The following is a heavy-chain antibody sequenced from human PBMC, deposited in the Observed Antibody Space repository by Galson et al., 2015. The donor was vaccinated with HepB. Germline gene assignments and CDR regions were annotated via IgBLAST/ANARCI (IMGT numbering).Heavy chain of an antibody. J-gene: IGHJ4*02. Sequence: SVKVSCKASGYAFTNYYMHWVRQAPGQGLEWMGIINPSGGSTSYAQKFQGRVTMTRDTSTSTVYMELSSLRSEDTAVYYCARLRNPYSGYEPGAYWGQGTLVTVSS. V-gene: IGHV1-46*03. CDR1: GYAFTNYY. CDR2: INPSGGST. D-gene: IGHD5-12*01. CDR3: ARLRNPYSGYEPGAY.